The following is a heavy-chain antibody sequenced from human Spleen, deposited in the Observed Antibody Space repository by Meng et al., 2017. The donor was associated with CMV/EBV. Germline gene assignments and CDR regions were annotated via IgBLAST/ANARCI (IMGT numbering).Heavy chain of an antibody. Sequence: GGSLRLSCAASGFTFSSYSMNWVRQAQGKGLEWVSCISSSSSYIYYADSVKGRFSISRDNAKNSLYLRMNSLRAADSALYYCAKDFNWNFSHFDYWGQGTLVTVSS. D-gene: IGHD1-7*01. CDR3: AKDFNWNFSHFDY. CDR2: ISSSSSYI. J-gene: IGHJ4*02. CDR1: GFTFSSYS. V-gene: IGHV3-21*04.